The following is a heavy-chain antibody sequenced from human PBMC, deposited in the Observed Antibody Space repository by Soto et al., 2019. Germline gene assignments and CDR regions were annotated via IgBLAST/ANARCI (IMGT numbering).Heavy chain of an antibody. CDR1: GYSFTNYG. D-gene: IGHD6-19*01. V-gene: IGHV1-18*01. CDR3: ARDRGVAPPVAGNTHYYYYMDV. CDR2: ISAYNGNT. J-gene: IGHJ6*03. Sequence: QDQLVQSGVEVKKPGASVKVSCKASGYSFTNYGITWVRQAPGQGFEWMGWISAYNGNTNYAQKFQGRVTLTTDASTSTAYLELRSLRSDDTVVYYCARDRGVAPPVAGNTHYYYYMDVWCKGTTVTVSS.